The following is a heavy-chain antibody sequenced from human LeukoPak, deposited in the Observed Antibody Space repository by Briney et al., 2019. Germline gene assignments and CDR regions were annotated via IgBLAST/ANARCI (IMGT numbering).Heavy chain of an antibody. CDR3: ARPGGRSGLAEYFQY. J-gene: IGHJ1*01. Sequence: ETSETLSLTCAVYGGSFSTYYWSWIRQPPGKGLEWVGEINHSGSTNYNPSLKSRVTISIDTSKNQFSLKLTSVTAADTAVYYCARPGGRSGLAEYFQYWGQGTLVTVPS. CDR1: GGSFSTYY. V-gene: IGHV4-34*01. D-gene: IGHD6-19*01. CDR2: INHSGST.